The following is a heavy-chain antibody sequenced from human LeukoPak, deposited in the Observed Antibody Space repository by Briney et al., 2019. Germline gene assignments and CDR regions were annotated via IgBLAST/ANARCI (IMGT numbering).Heavy chain of an antibody. CDR2: ISGSGGST. CDR3: AKGDGEIPDNWFDP. D-gene: IGHD4-17*01. CDR1: GFTFSRYA. J-gene: IGHJ5*02. Sequence: GGSLRLSCAASGFTFSRYAMTWVRQAPGKGVEWVSAISGSGGSTYYADSVKGRFIISRDNSKNTVFLQMNSLRAEDTAVYYCAKGDGEIPDNWFDPWGQGTLVTVSS. V-gene: IGHV3-23*01.